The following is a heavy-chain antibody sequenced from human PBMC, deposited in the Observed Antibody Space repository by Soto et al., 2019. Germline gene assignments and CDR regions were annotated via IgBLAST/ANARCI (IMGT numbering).Heavy chain of an antibody. J-gene: IGHJ6*02. CDR2: VNDSGNS. Sequence: PSETLSLTCGVSGGSFSGYYWSWIRQPPGKGLEWIGEVNDSGNSNYNPSLKRRVVISVDTPKNEFSLKMNTVTAADTAVYYCASQRATYGMDVWGQGTTVTVSS. CDR3: ASQRATYGMDV. V-gene: IGHV4-34*01. CDR1: GGSFSGYY.